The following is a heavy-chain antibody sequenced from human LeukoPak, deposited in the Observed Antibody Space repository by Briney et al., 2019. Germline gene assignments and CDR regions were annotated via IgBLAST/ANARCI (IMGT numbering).Heavy chain of an antibody. Sequence: SETLSLTCAVHGGSFSGYYWSWIRQPPGKGLEWIGEINHSGSTNYNPSLKSRVTISVDTSKNQFSLKLSSVTAADTAVYYCARRPDYGGNLPNFDYWGQGTLSPSPQ. J-gene: IGHJ4*02. D-gene: IGHD4-23*01. V-gene: IGHV4-34*01. CDR2: INHSGST. CDR3: ARRPDYGGNLPNFDY. CDR1: GGSFSGYY.